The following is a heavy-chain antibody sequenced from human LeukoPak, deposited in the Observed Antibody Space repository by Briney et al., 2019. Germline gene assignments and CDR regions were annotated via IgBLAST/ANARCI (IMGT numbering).Heavy chain of an antibody. CDR3: ARGTDRDYLTHYYYYMDV. CDR1: GFTFSSYW. Sequence: GGSLRLSCAASGFTFSSYWMSWVRQAPGKGLEWVANIKQDGSEKYYVDSVKGRFTISRDNAKNSLYLQMNSLRSEDTAVYYCARGTDRDYLTHYYYYMDVWGKGTTVTVSS. V-gene: IGHV3-7*03. J-gene: IGHJ6*03. D-gene: IGHD3-16*01. CDR2: IKQDGSEK.